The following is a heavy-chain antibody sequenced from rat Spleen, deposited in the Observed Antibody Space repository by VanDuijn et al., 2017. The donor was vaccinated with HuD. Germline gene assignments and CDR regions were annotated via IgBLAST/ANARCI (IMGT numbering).Heavy chain of an antibody. V-gene: IGHV5-25*01. CDR3: ARHALMYTTDPFTY. Sequence: EVQLVESGGGLVQPGRSLKLSCAASGFTFSDYSMAWVRQAPTKGLEWVASISTGGGNTYYRDSVKGRFTISRDNAKRILYLQIDSLTSEDSATYYCARHALMYTTDPFTYWGQGTLVTVSS. D-gene: IGHD1-6*01. CDR2: ISTGGGNT. CDR1: GFTFSDYS. J-gene: IGHJ3*01.